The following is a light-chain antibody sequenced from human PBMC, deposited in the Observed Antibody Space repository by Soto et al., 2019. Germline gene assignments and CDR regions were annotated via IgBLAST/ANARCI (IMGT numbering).Light chain of an antibody. CDR1: SSDVCGYNY. J-gene: IGLJ1*01. V-gene: IGLV2-8*01. CDR2: EVS. Sequence: QSVLTQPPSASGSPGQSVTISCTGTSSDVCGYNYVSWYQQHPGKAPKLMIYEVSKRPSGVPGRFSGSKSGNTASLTVSGLQAEDEADYYCSSYAGSNYFVYVFGTGTKVTVL. CDR3: SSYAGSNYFVYV.